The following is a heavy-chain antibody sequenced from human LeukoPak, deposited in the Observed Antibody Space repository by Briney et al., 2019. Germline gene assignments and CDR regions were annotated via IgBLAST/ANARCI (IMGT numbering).Heavy chain of an antibody. V-gene: IGHV1-8*01. CDR2: MNPNSGNT. CDR1: GYTFTSYD. CDR3: ARDARAVVTAMGLRNYYYGMDV. Sequence: ASVKVSCKASGYTFTSYDINWVRQATGQGLEWMGWMNPNSGNTGYAQKFQGRVTMTRNTSISTAYMELSSLRSEDTAVYYCARDARAVVTAMGLRNYYYGMDVWGQGTTVTVSS. D-gene: IGHD2-21*02. J-gene: IGHJ6*02.